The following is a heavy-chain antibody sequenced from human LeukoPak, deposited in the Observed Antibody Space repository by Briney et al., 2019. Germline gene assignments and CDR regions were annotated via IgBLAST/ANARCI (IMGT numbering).Heavy chain of an antibody. V-gene: IGHV1-69*04. CDR1: GGTFSSYA. Sequence: SVKVSCKASGGTFSSYAISWVRQAPGQGLEWMGRIIPILGIANYAQKFQGRVTITADKSTSTAYMELSSLRSEDTAVYYCARDLAYCGGDCYSRVSPFDYWGQGTLATVSS. CDR3: ARDLAYCGGDCYSRVSPFDY. J-gene: IGHJ4*02. CDR2: IIPILGIA. D-gene: IGHD2-21*02.